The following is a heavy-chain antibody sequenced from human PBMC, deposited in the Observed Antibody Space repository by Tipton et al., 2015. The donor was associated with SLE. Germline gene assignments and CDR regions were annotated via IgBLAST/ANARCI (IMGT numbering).Heavy chain of an antibody. CDR1: GGSFSGYY. V-gene: IGHV4-34*01. CDR3: ARDLTGLGFAY. CDR2: INHSGST. Sequence: TLSLTCAVYGGSFSGYYWSWIRQPPGKGLEWIGEINHSGSTNYNPSLKSRVTISVDTSKNQFSLKLSSLTAADTAVYYCARDLTGLGFAYWGQGTLVTVSP. J-gene: IGHJ4*02. D-gene: IGHD1-20*01.